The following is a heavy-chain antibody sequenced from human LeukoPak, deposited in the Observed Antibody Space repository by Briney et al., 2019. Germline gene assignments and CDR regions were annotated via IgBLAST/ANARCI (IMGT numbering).Heavy chain of an antibody. V-gene: IGHV4-59*01. CDR2: IYYSGST. Sequence: PSETLSLTCTVSGGSINSYYWSWIRQPPGKGLEWVGYIYYSGSTNYNPSLTSRVTISVHTSKNQFSLKLSSVTAADTAVYYCARLTGYSSESWFDPWGQGTLVTVPS. J-gene: IGHJ5*02. D-gene: IGHD3-9*01. CDR3: ARLTGYSSESWFDP. CDR1: GGSINSYY.